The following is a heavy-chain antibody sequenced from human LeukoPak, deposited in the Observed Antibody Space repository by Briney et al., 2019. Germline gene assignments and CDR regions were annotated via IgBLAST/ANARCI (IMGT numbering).Heavy chain of an antibody. CDR2: IYYSGST. CDR3: ARYIVGAAHDAFDI. J-gene: IGHJ3*02. D-gene: IGHD1-26*01. Sequence: SETLSLTCTVSGVSISSSSYYWGWIRQPPGKGLEWIGSIYYSGSTYYNPSLKSRVTISVDTSKNQFSLKLSSVTAADTAVYYCARYIVGAAHDAFDIWGQGTMVTVSS. CDR1: GVSISSSSYY. V-gene: IGHV4-39*01.